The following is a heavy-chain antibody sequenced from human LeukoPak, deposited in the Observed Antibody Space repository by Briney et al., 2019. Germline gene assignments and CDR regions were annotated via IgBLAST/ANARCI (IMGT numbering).Heavy chain of an antibody. D-gene: IGHD6-13*01. CDR1: GGSISRYY. Sequence: SETLSLTCTVSGGSISRYYWSWIRQPPGKGLEWIGFIYYSGSTNYNPSLKSRVTISVDTSKNQFSLKLSSVTAADTAVYYCARQSGDSSWPLDCWGQGTLVTVSS. J-gene: IGHJ4*02. CDR3: ARQSGDSSWPLDC. V-gene: IGHV4-59*08. CDR2: IYYSGST.